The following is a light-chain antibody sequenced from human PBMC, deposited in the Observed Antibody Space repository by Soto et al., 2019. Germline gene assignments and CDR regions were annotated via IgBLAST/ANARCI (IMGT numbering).Light chain of an antibody. CDR2: DVN. Sequence: QSALTQPASVSGSPGQSITISCTGTSSDVGGYNYVSWYQQRPGKAPKLMICDVNIRPSGVSNRFSGSKSGDTASLTISGLQAEDEADDYCSSYSSTTTLIFGGGTKLTVL. V-gene: IGLV2-14*01. CDR3: SSYSSTTTLI. CDR1: SSDVGGYNY. J-gene: IGLJ2*01.